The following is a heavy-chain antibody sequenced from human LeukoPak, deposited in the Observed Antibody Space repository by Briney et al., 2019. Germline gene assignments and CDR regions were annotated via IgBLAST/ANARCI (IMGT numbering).Heavy chain of an antibody. CDR1: GGSISSSSYY. J-gene: IGHJ3*02. Sequence: SETLSLTCTVSGGSISSSSYYWGWIRQPPGKGLEWIGNIYYSGNTYYNPSLKSRVTISVDTSKNQFSLKLASVTAADTAVYYCARQGCSGGSCLDAFDIWGQGTMVTVSS. CDR3: ARQGCSGGSCLDAFDI. V-gene: IGHV4-39*01. CDR2: IYYSGNT. D-gene: IGHD2-15*01.